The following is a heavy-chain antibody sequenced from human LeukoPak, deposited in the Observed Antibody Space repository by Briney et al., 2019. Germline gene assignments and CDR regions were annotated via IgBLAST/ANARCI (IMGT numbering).Heavy chain of an antibody. Sequence: GGSLRLSCAASGFTFSSYAMSWVRQAPGKGLEWVSAISGSGGSTYYADSVKGRFTISRDNSKNTLYLQMNSLRAEDTAVYYCAKATGQWLAGGGAFNIWGQGTMVTVSS. CDR1: GFTFSSYA. D-gene: IGHD6-19*01. J-gene: IGHJ3*02. CDR3: AKATGQWLAGGGAFNI. CDR2: ISGSGGST. V-gene: IGHV3-23*01.